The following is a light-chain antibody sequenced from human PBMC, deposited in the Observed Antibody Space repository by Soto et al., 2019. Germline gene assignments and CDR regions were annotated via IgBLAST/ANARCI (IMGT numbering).Light chain of an antibody. CDR3: QQYDNVPLT. CDR1: QSLLHSNGYNY. CDR2: LGS. Sequence: DIVMTQSPLSLPVTPGEPASISCRSSQSLLHSNGYNYLDWYLQKPGQSPQLLIYLGSNRASGVPDRFSGSGSGTDFTLKISRVEAEDVATYYCQQYDNVPLTFXGGTKVDIK. V-gene: IGKV2-28*01. J-gene: IGKJ4*01.